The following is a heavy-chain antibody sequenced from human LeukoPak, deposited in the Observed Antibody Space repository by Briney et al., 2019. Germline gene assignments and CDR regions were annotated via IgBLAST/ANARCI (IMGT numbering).Heavy chain of an antibody. V-gene: IGHV3-23*01. CDR2: ISDSGDTT. CDR3: ARQVSGYGSGSFYFDY. J-gene: IGHJ4*02. D-gene: IGHD3-10*01. Sequence: GGSLRLSCAASGFAFSNFAMNWVRQAPGKGLEWVSGISDSGDTTDYADSVQGRFTISRDNARNSVSLQMNSLRAEDTAVYYCARQVSGYGSGSFYFDYWGQGMLVTVSS. CDR1: GFAFSNFA.